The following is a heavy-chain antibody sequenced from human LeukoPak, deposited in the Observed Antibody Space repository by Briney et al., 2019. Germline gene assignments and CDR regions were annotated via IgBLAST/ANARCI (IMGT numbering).Heavy chain of an antibody. J-gene: IGHJ3*02. CDR2: ISGSSSST. CDR3: AGQYQLLSNAFDI. Sequence: GGSPRLSCAASGFTFSSYAMSWVRQAPGKGLEWVSGISGSSSSTYYADSVKGRFTISRDNSKNTLYLQMNSLRAEDTAVYYCAGQYQLLSNAFDIWGQGTMVTVSS. V-gene: IGHV3-23*01. CDR1: GFTFSSYA. D-gene: IGHD2-2*01.